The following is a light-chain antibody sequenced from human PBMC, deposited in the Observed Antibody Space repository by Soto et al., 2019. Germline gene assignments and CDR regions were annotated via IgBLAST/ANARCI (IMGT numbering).Light chain of an antibody. CDR1: SSDVGGYNY. J-gene: IGLJ2*01. CDR3: SSYTRRSTLVV. Sequence: QSALTQPASVSGSPGQSITISCTGTSSDVGGYNYVSWYQQHPGKAPKLMIYDVSNRPSGVSNRFSGSKSGNTASLTISGLQAEDGADYYCSSYTRRSTLVVFGGGTKLTVL. CDR2: DVS. V-gene: IGLV2-14*01.